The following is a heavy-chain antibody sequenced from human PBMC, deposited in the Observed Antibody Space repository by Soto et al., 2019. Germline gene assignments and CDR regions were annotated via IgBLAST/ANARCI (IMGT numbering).Heavy chain of an antibody. V-gene: IGHV1-24*01. D-gene: IGHD3-22*01. J-gene: IGHJ3*02. CDR2: FDPEDGET. CDR3: ATYINHYDSSGYYAFDI. CDR1: GYTLTELC. Sequence: ASVKVSCKVSGYTLTELCMHWVLQAPGKGLEWMGGFDPEDGETIYAQKFQGRVTMTEDTSTDTAYMELSSLRSEDTAVYYCATYINHYDSSGYYAFDIWGQGTMVTVSS.